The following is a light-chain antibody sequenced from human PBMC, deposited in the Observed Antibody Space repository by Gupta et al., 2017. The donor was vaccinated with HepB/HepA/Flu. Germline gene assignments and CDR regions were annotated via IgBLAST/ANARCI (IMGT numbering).Light chain of an antibody. CDR2: ENN. CDR1: YSNIGSNP. CDR3: ASRDGVRHGWR. V-gene: IGLV1-44*01. J-gene: IGLJ3*02. Sequence: SVLTQPPSTFGTPGQGVTISCSGSYSNIGSNPVYWYRQLPGTAPKLVILENNQRPSGVPGRFSGSKSGTSAPLVISGLQPEDEAVYYCASRDGVRHGWRFGGGTKVTVL.